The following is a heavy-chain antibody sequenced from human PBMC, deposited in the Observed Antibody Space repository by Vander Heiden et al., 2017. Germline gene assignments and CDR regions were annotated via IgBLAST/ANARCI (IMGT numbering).Heavy chain of an antibody. CDR2: MNPNSGNT. V-gene: IGHV1-8*01. CDR3: AVRGYSYGEIFDY. D-gene: IGHD5-18*01. J-gene: IGHJ4*01. CDR1: GYTFTSYD. Sequence: QVQLVQSGAEVKKPGASVKASCKASGYTFTSYDINWVRQATGQGLEWMGWMNPNSGNTGYAQKFQGRVTMTRNTSIRTAYMELSSLRSEDTAVYYCAVRGYSYGEIFDYWGHGTLVTVSS.